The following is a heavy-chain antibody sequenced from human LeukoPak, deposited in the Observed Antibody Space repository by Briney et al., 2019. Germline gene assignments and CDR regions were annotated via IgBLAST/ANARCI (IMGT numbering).Heavy chain of an antibody. J-gene: IGHJ4*02. CDR2: ISSTSYYI. Sequence: GGSLRLSCAASGFTFSTYSMNWVRQAPGKGLEWVSFISSTSYYIYYADSLKGRFTISRDNAKNSLYLQMNSLRAEDTAVYYCARRLGSSSSPFDYWGQGTLVTVSS. V-gene: IGHV3-21*01. CDR3: ARRLGSSSSPFDY. CDR1: GFTFSTYS. D-gene: IGHD6-6*01.